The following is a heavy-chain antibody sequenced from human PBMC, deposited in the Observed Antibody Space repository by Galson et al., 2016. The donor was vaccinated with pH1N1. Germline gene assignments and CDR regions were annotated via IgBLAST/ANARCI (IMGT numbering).Heavy chain of an antibody. Sequence: SVKVSCKASGFTFSGYFIHWVRQAPGQGLEWMGRISPSRGDTDYAQKFQGRVTMTGDTSTTAHMELSRLTTNDPATYYCDRGPLRDIVIVPTHVRPGNWLDPWGQGTLVIVSS. CDR2: ISPSRGDT. CDR3: DRGPLRDIVIVPTHVRPGNWLDP. D-gene: IGHD2-2*01. V-gene: IGHV1-2*06. J-gene: IGHJ5*02. CDR1: GFTFSGYF.